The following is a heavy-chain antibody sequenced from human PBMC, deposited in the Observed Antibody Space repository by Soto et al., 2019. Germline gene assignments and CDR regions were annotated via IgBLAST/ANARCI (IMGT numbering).Heavy chain of an antibody. V-gene: IGHV1-3*05. CDR1: GYTFTSYA. J-gene: IGHJ6*02. CDR2: INAGNGNT. CDR3: ARGLVTVVKGNYGMDV. Sequence: QVQLVQSGAEEKKPGASVKVSCKASGYTFTSYAMHWVRQAPGQRLEWMGWINAGNGNTKYSQKFQGRVTITRDTAASTAYMELSSLRSEDTAVYYCARGLVTVVKGNYGMDVWGQGTTVTVSS. D-gene: IGHD2-15*01.